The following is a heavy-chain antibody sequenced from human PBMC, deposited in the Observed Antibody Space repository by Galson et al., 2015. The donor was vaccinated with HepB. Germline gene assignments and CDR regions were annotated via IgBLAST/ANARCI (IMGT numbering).Heavy chain of an antibody. Sequence: SLRLSCAASGFSFSNDAMHWVRQAPGKGLEWVAVISYDGATKYYADSVKGRITISRDNSKTTLYLQMNSLRAEDTAVYYCARDFQSGSGGFDYWGQGTLATVSS. D-gene: IGHD3-10*01. V-gene: IGHV3-30*04. J-gene: IGHJ4*02. CDR3: ARDFQSGSGGFDY. CDR2: ISYDGATK. CDR1: GFSFSNDA.